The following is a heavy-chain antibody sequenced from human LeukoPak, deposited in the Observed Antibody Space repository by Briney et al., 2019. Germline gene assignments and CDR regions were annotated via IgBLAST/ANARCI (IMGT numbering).Heavy chain of an antibody. Sequence: GGSLRRSCAASGFTFSSYAMSWVRQAPGKGLEWVSAISGSGGSTYYADSVKGRFTISRDNSKNTLYLQMNSLRAEDTAVYYCAKIDGYSYGPDAFDIWGQGTMVTVSS. CDR3: AKIDGYSYGPDAFDI. V-gene: IGHV3-23*01. D-gene: IGHD5-18*01. CDR1: GFTFSSYA. J-gene: IGHJ3*02. CDR2: ISGSGGST.